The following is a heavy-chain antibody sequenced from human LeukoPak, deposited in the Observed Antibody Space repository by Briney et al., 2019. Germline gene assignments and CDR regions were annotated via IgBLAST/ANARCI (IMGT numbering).Heavy chain of an antibody. CDR2: MKQDGSEK. D-gene: IGHD3-3*01. CDR1: GFTFSSYW. V-gene: IGHV3-7*01. J-gene: IGHJ4*02. Sequence: PGGSLRLSCAASGFTFSSYWMSWVRKAPGKGLEWVANMKQDGSEKYYVDSVRGRFTISRGNAKNSLYLQMNSLRAEDTAVYYCARDGRPDFWSGYYQAFDYWGQGTLVTVSS. CDR3: ARDGRPDFWSGYYQAFDY.